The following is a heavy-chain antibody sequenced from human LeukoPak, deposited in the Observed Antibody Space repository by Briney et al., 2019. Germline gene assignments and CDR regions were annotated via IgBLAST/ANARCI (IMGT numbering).Heavy chain of an antibody. V-gene: IGHV4-59*01. J-gene: IGHJ6*03. D-gene: IGHD3-10*01. CDR3: ARGGYYGSGSYLLYYYYYMDV. CDR1: GGSISSYY. Sequence: SETLSLTCTVSGGSISSYYWSWIRQPPGKGLEWIGYIYYSGSTNYNPSLKSRVTISVDTSKNQFSLKLSSVTAADTAVYYCARGGYYGSGSYLLYYYYYMDVWGKGTTVTVSS. CDR2: IYYSGST.